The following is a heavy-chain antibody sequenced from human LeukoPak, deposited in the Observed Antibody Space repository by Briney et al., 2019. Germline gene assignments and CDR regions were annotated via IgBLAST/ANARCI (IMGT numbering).Heavy chain of an antibody. CDR1: GGSFSGYY. V-gene: IGHV4-34*01. J-gene: IGHJ4*02. Sequence: SETLSLTCAVYGGSFSGYYWSWIRQPPGKGLEWIGEINHSGSTNYNPSLKSRVTISVDTSKNQFSLKLSSVTAAVTAVYYCARGRGHLGPSFDYWGQGTLVTVSS. CDR2: INHSGST. CDR3: ARGRGHLGPSFDY. D-gene: IGHD3-10*01.